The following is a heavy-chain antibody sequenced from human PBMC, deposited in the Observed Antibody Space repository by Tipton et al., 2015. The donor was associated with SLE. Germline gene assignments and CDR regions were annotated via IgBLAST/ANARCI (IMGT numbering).Heavy chain of an antibody. Sequence: QLVQSGPEVKKPGESLKISCKGSGYSFTSYWIGWVRQMPGKGLEWMGIIYPGDSDTRYSPSFQGQVTISADKSISTAYLQWSSLKASDTAVYYCAGAKYYYDSSGYYLSIDAFDIWGQGTMVTVSS. V-gene: IGHV5-51*03. CDR3: AGAKYYYDSSGYYLSIDAFDI. J-gene: IGHJ3*02. D-gene: IGHD3-22*01. CDR1: GYSFTSYW. CDR2: IYPGDSDT.